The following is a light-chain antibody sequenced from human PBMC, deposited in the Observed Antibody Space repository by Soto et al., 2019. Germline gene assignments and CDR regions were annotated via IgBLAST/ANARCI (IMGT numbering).Light chain of an antibody. CDR2: DAS. CDR3: QQYGSSPWT. V-gene: IGKV3D-20*01. J-gene: IGKJ2*01. CDR1: QSVSNSY. Sequence: EIVLTQSPGTLSLSPGERATFSCGASQSVSNSYLAWYQQKPGLAPRLLISDASSTATGIPDRFRGSGSGTDFTLTITRLEPEDFAVYYCQQYGSSPWTFGQGTKLEIK.